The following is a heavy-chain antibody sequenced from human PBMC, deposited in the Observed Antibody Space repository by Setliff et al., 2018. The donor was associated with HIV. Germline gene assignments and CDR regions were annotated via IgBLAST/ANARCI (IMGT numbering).Heavy chain of an antibody. CDR3: AREAYFFASGTYYFDS. Sequence: SETLSLTCAVSGDSMSSGDSSWSWIRQPPGKGLEWIGSIHYSGSTNYNPSLKSRVTISVDTSKNQFSLKLSSVTAADTALYFCAREAYFFASGTYYFDSWGQGTLVTVSS. CDR1: GDSMSSGDSS. J-gene: IGHJ4*02. CDR2: IHYSGST. V-gene: IGHV4-61*08. D-gene: IGHD3-10*01.